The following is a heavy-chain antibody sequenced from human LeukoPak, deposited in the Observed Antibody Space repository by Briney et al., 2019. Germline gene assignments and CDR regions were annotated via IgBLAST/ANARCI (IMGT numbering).Heavy chain of an antibody. D-gene: IGHD3-22*01. CDR1: GGSISSYY. Sequence: PSETLSLTCTVSGGSISSYYWSWIRQPPGKGLEWIGYIYYSGSTNYNPSLKSRVTISVDTSKNQFSLKLSSVTTADTAVYYCATGTYYYDSSGYRGYYFDYWGQGTLVTVSS. CDR2: IYYSGST. V-gene: IGHV4-59*01. J-gene: IGHJ4*02. CDR3: ATGTYYYDSSGYRGYYFDY.